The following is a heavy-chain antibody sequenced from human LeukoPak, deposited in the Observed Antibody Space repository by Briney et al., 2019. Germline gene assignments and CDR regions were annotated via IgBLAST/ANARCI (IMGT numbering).Heavy chain of an antibody. V-gene: IGHV3-30*18. CDR2: ISYDGTNK. CDR3: AKENDFVY. J-gene: IGHJ4*02. Sequence: GGSLRLSCAASGFTFSNYDMHWVPQAPGKGLEWVAVISYDGTNKYYADSVKGRFTISRDNSKSTLYLQMNSLRAEDTAVYYCAKENDFVYWCQGTLVTVSS. D-gene: IGHD3-3*01. CDR1: GFTFSNYD.